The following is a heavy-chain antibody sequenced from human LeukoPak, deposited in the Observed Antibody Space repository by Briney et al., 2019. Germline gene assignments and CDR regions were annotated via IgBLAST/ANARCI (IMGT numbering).Heavy chain of an antibody. CDR3: AANSYGSWANDY. Sequence: GGSLRLSCAASGFTFSSYAMSWVRQAPGKGLEWVSAISGSGDNTYCADSVKGQFTISRDNSKNTLYLQMNSLRAEDTAVYYCAANSYGSWANDYWGQGTLVTVSS. J-gene: IGHJ4*02. CDR1: GFTFSSYA. D-gene: IGHD5-18*01. V-gene: IGHV3-23*01. CDR2: ISGSGDNT.